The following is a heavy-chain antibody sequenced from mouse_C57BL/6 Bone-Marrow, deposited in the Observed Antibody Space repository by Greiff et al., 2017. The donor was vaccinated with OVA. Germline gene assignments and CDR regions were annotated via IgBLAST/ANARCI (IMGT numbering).Heavy chain of an antibody. J-gene: IGHJ3*01. D-gene: IGHD2-1*01. V-gene: IGHV1-4*01. CDR3: AREDGNWFAY. Sequence: VQLQQSGAELARPGASVKMSCKASGYTFTSYTMHWVKQRPGQGLEWIGYINPSSGYTKYNQKFKDKATLTADKSSSTAYMQLSSLTSYDDAVYYCAREDGNWFAYWGQGTLVTVSA. CDR2: INPSSGYT. CDR1: GYTFTSYT.